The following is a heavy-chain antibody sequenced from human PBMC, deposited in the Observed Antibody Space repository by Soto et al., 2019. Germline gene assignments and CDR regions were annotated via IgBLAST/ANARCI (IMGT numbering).Heavy chain of an antibody. Sequence: GGSLRLSCAASGFTFSSYGMHWVRQAPGKGLEWVAVIWYDGSNKYYADSVKGRFTISRDNSKNTLYLQMNSLRAEDTAVYYCQRETYDSRRMDVWGQGTTVTVSS. CDR2: IWYDGSNK. CDR3: QRETYDSRRMDV. CDR1: GFTFSSYG. V-gene: IGHV3-33*01. J-gene: IGHJ6*02. D-gene: IGHD3-22*01.